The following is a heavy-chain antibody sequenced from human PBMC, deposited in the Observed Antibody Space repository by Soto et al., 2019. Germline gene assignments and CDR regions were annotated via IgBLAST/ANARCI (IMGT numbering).Heavy chain of an antibody. CDR2: ISSSSNTI. V-gene: IGHV3-48*01. J-gene: IGHJ4*02. CDR1: GFTFSSYS. D-gene: IGHD3-10*01. Sequence: EVQLVESGGGLVQPGGSLRLSCAASGFTFSSYSMNWVRQAPGKGLEWVSYISSSSNTIYYADSVKGQFTISRDNAKNSLYMQMNSLRAEDTDVYYCARGYGSGSYYRPLDYWGQGTLDTVSS. CDR3: ARGYGSGSYYRPLDY.